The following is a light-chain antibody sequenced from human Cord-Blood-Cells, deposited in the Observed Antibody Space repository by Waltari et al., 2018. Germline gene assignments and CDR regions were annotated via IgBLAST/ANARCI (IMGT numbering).Light chain of an antibody. Sequence: QSALTQPASVSGSPGQSITISCTGTSSAVGGYNYVSWYQQHPVKAPKLMIYDVSNRPSGVSNRFSGSKSGNTASLTISGLQAEDEADYYCSSYTSISTYVFGTGTKVTVL. CDR2: DVS. CDR3: SSYTSISTYV. V-gene: IGLV2-14*01. CDR1: SSAVGGYNY. J-gene: IGLJ1*01.